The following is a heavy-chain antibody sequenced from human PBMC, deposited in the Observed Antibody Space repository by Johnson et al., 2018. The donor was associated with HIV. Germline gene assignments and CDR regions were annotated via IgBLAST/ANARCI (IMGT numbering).Heavy chain of an antibody. CDR3: AKARKDYSSNFGVGDVFDI. CDR2: ISYDGSIQ. J-gene: IGHJ3*02. Sequence: VQLVESGGGVVQPGRSLRLSCAASGFSFSTSGMHWVRQAPGKGMEWVAVISYDGSIQYYADSVKGRFTLSRDNSKTTLYLQMNSLRAEDTAVHYCAKARKDYSSNFGVGDVFDIWGQGTMVIVSS. D-gene: IGHD6-13*01. CDR1: GFSFSTSG. V-gene: IGHV3-30*18.